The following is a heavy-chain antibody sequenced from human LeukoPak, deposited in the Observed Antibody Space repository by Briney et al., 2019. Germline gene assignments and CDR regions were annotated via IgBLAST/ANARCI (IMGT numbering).Heavy chain of an antibody. V-gene: IGHV4-4*02. J-gene: IGHJ6*02. CDR3: ARVHYSNYVYYGMDV. Sequence: SGTLSLTCAVSGGPISSSNWWSWVRQPPGKGLEWIGEIYHSGSTNYNPSLKSRVTISVDKSKNQFSLKLSSVTAADTAVYYCARVHYSNYVYYGMDVWGQGTTVTVSS. CDR2: IYHSGST. CDR1: GGPISSSNW. D-gene: IGHD4-11*01.